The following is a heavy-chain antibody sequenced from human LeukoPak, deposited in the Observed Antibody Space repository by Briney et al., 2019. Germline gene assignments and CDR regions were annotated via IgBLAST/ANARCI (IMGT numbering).Heavy chain of an antibody. Sequence: GGSLRLSCAASGFTFSSYAMHWVRQAPGKGLEWVAVISYDGSNKYYADSVKGRFTISRDNSKNTLYLQMNSLRAEDTAVYYCASSPEGTVTTPFDYWGQGTLVTVSS. CDR1: GFTFSSYA. CDR3: ASSPEGTVTTPFDY. CDR2: ISYDGSNK. J-gene: IGHJ4*02. D-gene: IGHD4-17*01. V-gene: IGHV3-30*14.